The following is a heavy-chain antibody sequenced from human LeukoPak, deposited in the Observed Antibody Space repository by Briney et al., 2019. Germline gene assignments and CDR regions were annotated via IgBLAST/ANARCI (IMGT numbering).Heavy chain of an antibody. V-gene: IGHV1-2*02. CDR1: GYTFTGYY. CDR3: ARDRTYLYSSGWHDFDY. J-gene: IGHJ4*02. Sequence: ASVKVSCKASGYTFTGYYMHWVRQAPGQGLEWMGWINPNSGGTNYAQKFQGRVTMPRDTSISTAYMELSRLRSDDTAVYYCARDRTYLYSSGWHDFDYWGQGTLVTVSS. CDR2: INPNSGGT. D-gene: IGHD6-19*01.